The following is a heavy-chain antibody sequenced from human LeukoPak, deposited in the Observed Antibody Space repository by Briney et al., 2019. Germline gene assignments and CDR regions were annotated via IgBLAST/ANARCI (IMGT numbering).Heavy chain of an antibody. CDR2: INSDGSST. CDR1: GSTFSSYW. CDR3: ARARVRGVSAEIDY. J-gene: IGHJ4*02. V-gene: IGHV3-74*01. Sequence: GGSLRLSCAASGSTFSSYWMHWVRQAPGKGLVWVSRINSDGSSTSYADSVKGRFTISRDNAKNTLYLQMNSLRAEDTAVYYCARARVRGVSAEIDYWGQGTLVTVSS. D-gene: IGHD3-10*01.